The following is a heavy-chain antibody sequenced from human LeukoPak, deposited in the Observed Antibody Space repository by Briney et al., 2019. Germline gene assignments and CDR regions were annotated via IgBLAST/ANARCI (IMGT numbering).Heavy chain of an antibody. V-gene: IGHV3-21*01. CDR3: ARAYSSGWYSSDY. D-gene: IGHD6-19*01. CDR1: GFTFSSYS. Sequence: GGSLRLSCAASGFTFSSYSMNWVRQAPGKGLEWVSSISSSSSYIYYADSVKGRFTISRDNAKNSLYLQMNSLRAEDTAVYYCARAYSSGWYSSDYWGQGTLVTVSS. J-gene: IGHJ4*02. CDR2: ISSSSSYI.